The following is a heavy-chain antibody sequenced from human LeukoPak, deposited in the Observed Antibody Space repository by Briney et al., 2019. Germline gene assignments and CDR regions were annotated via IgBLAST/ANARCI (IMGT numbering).Heavy chain of an antibody. V-gene: IGHV4-59*08. J-gene: IGHJ4*02. CDR2: IYYSGST. CDR1: GGSISSYC. CDR3: ARGGEWPRAWHFDY. Sequence: SETLSLTCTVSGGSISSYCWSWIRHPPGKGLEWIGYIYYSGSTNYNPSLKSRVTISVDTSKNQFSLKLSSVTAADTAVYYCARGGEWPRAWHFDYWGQGTLVTVSS. D-gene: IGHD3-16*01.